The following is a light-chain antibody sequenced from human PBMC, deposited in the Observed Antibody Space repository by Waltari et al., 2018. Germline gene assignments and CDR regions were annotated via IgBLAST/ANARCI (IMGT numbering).Light chain of an antibody. CDR3: QKYGTRPAT. CDR1: QSVGRT. CDR2: DAS. Sequence: ELVLTQSPASLSLSPGDRATLSCRSSQSVGRTLVWYQQIPGKAPRLLIYDASRRATGIPDRFSGSGSGTDFSLTISRLEPEDFAVYYCQKYGTRPATFGQGTKVEVK. V-gene: IGKV3-20*01. J-gene: IGKJ1*01.